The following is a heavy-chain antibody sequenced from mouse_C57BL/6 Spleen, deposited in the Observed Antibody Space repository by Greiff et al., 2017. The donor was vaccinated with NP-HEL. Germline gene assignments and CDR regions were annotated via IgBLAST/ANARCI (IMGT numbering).Heavy chain of an antibody. CDR3: ARITVVATGAMDY. J-gene: IGHJ4*01. Sequence: VQLQQSGPELVKPGASVKIPCKASGYTFTDYNMDWVKQSHGKSLEWIGDINPNNGGTIYNQKFKGKATLTVDKSSSTAYMELRSLTSEDTAVYYGARITVVATGAMDYWGQGTSVTVSS. CDR2: INPNNGGT. D-gene: IGHD1-1*01. V-gene: IGHV1-18*01. CDR1: GYTFTDYN.